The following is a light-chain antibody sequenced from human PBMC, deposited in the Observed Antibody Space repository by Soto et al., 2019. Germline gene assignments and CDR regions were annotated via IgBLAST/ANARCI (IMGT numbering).Light chain of an antibody. CDR3: QQYYSYPPT. CDR2: AAS. V-gene: IGKV1-8*01. Sequence: AIRMTQSPSSFSASTGDRVTITCRASQGISSYLAWYHQKPGKAPKLLIYAASTLQIGVPSRFSGSGSGTDFTLTNSALQSEYFATYYCQQYYSYPPTFGKGTTVDIK. CDR1: QGISSY. J-gene: IGKJ1*01.